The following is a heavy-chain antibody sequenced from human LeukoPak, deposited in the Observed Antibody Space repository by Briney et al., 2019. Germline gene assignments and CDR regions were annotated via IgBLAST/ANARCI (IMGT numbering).Heavy chain of an antibody. CDR2: ISGSGGST. CDR1: GFTFSSYA. D-gene: IGHD3-10*01. CDR3: AKDHSRTYYYGSGSPDP. V-gene: IGHV3-23*01. Sequence: PGGSLRLSCAASGFTFSSYAMSWVRQAPGEGLEWVSAISGSGGSTYYADSVKGRFTISRDNSKNTLYLQMNSLRAEDTAVYYCAKDHSRTYYYGSGSPDPWGQGTLVTVSS. J-gene: IGHJ5*02.